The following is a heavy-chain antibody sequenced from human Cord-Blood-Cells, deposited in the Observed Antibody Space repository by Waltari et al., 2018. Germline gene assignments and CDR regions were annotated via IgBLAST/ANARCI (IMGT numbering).Heavy chain of an antibody. J-gene: IGHJ1*01. CDR1: GYSVFSTSAV. D-gene: IGHD6-13*01. CDR3: AGAAAGTENLQH. V-gene: IGHV6-1*01. CDR2: TSDRYKEYN. Sequence: QVQLQQSGPGLVKPSQTPSLACAFTGYSVFSTSAVWNWIWQSPSRGLERLGRTSDRYKEYNDYAVSVKSRITINPDTSKIQFALQQNSVTHEDTAVYYCAGAAAGTENLQHLGQGTLGTVSS.